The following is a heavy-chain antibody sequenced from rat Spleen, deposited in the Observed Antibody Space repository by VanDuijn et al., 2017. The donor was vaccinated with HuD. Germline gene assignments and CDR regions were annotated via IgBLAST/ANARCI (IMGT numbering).Heavy chain of an antibody. CDR2: IWGNGGI. CDR1: GLSLTNNS. Sequence: QVQLKESGPGLVQPSQTLSLTCTVSGLSLTNNSVSWIRQPPGKGLEWMGIIWGNGGINYNSAIKSRLSISRDTSKSQVFLKMNSLQTEDTAMYFCARNAYYVYNYQSYFDYWGQGVMVTVSS. CDR3: ARNAYYVYNYQSYFDY. V-gene: IGHV2-47*01. D-gene: IGHD1-9*01. J-gene: IGHJ2*01.